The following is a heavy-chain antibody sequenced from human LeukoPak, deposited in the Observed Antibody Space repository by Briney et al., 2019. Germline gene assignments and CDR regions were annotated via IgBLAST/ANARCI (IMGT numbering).Heavy chain of an antibody. CDR2: ISSSGGTT. CDR3: AKGIGIQRFQGEYFHYGMDV. V-gene: IGHV3-23*01. D-gene: IGHD5-18*01. Sequence: GGSLRLSCSASGFTFSSYAMSWVRQAPGKGLEWVSAISSSGGTTDYADSVKGRFTISRDNSKNTLYLQMNSLRAEDTAIYYCAKGIGIQRFQGEYFHYGMDVWGQGTTVTVSS. CDR1: GFTFSSYA. J-gene: IGHJ6*02.